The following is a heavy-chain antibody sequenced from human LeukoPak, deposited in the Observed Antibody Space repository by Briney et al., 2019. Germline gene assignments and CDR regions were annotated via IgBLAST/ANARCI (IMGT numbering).Heavy chain of an antibody. V-gene: IGHV3-7*01. CDR2: IKQDGSEK. J-gene: IGHJ4*02. CDR1: GFTFSSYW. CDR3: AGRATGLPEY. Sequence: GGSLRLSCAASGFTFSSYWMSWVRQAPGKGLEWVANIKQDGSEKYYVDSVKGRFTISRDNAKNTVYLQMNSLRDEDTAVYYCAGRATGLPEYWGQGSLVTVSS. D-gene: IGHD3-9*01.